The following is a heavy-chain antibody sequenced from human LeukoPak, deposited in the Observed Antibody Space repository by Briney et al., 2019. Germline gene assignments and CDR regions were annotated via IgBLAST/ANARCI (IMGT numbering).Heavy chain of an antibody. CDR1: GGSFSGYY. V-gene: IGHV4-34*01. CDR2: INHSGST. J-gene: IGHJ1*01. Sequence: SETLSLTCAVYGGSFSGYYWSWIRQPPGKGLEWMGEINHSGSTNYNPSLKSRVTISVDTSKNQFSLKLSSVTAADTAVYYCARAQNDDFWSGYYEWGQGTLVTVSS. D-gene: IGHD3-3*01. CDR3: ARAQNDDFWSGYYE.